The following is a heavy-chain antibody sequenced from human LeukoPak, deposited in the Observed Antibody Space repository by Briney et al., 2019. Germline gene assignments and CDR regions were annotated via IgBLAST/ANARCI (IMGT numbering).Heavy chain of an antibody. CDR3: AKDLGQGLEQWLETGGADY. Sequence: GGSLRLSCAASGLTFSSYGMHWVRQAPGKGLEWVAFIRYDGSNKYYADSVKGRFTISRDNSKNTLYLQMNSLRAEDTAVYYCAKDLGQGLEQWLETGGADYWGQGTLVTVSS. D-gene: IGHD6-19*01. J-gene: IGHJ4*02. V-gene: IGHV3-30*02. CDR2: IRYDGSNK. CDR1: GLTFSSYG.